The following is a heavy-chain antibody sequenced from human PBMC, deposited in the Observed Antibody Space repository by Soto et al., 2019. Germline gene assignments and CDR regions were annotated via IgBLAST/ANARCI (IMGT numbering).Heavy chain of an antibody. CDR3: TKVLALPPNDAFDI. J-gene: IGHJ3*02. V-gene: IGHV3-15*01. CDR1: GFNFSVAW. D-gene: IGHD3-3*02. CDR2: IKSKGGGETT. Sequence: EGPLVESGGRLVEPGGSLRLSCAASGFNFSVAWMNWVRQAPGKGLEWLGRIKSKGGGETTEYVAFVKGRFTTSRDDSKNTLYLQMNRLKSEDTAVYYCTKVLALPPNDAFDIWGQGTMVTVSS.